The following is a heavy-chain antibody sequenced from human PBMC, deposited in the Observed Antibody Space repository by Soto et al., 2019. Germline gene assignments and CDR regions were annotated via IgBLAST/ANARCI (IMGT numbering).Heavy chain of an antibody. CDR1: GFTFSDYS. J-gene: IGHJ6*02. V-gene: IGHV3-48*02. CDR3: ARGDYYYYGLDV. D-gene: IGHD3-16*01. CDR2: ISSSSSTM. Sequence: GGSLRLSCAASGFTFSDYSMNWVRQAPGKGLEWLSSISSSSSTMYYADSVKGRFTISRDDAKNSLYLQMNSLRDEDTAVYYCARGDYYYYGLDVWGQGTTVTVSS.